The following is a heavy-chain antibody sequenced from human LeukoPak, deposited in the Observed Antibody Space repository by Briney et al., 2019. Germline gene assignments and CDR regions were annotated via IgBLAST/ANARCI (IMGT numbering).Heavy chain of an antibody. Sequence: PGRSLRLSCAVSGFTFSSDGMHWGCQAPGQGLEWVAVISYDGSNKYYADSVKGRFTISRDNSKNTLYLKMNSLRAEATAVYYCAKEIFSPRHGMDVWGKGTTVTVSS. CDR3: AKEIFSPRHGMDV. J-gene: IGHJ6*04. CDR1: GFTFSSDG. D-gene: IGHD2-15*01. CDR2: ISYDGSNK. V-gene: IGHV3-30*18.